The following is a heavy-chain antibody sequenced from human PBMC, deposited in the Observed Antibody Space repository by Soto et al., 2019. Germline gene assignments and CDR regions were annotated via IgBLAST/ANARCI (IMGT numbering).Heavy chain of an antibody. CDR1: GGSISSSSYY. D-gene: IGHD3-9*01. J-gene: IGHJ3*02. Sequence: SETLSLTCTVSGGSISSSSYYWGWFRQPQGKGLEWIGRINNSGSTYYNTSLKSRVTIPVETSKNQFSLNLSSVTASDTAVYYCATAGDPTGLGAFDIWGQGTMVTV. CDR2: INNSGST. V-gene: IGHV4-39*01. CDR3: ATAGDPTGLGAFDI.